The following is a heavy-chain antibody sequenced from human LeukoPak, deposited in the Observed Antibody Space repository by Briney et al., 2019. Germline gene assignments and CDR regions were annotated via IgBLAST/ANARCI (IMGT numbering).Heavy chain of an antibody. V-gene: IGHV3-30*18. CDR2: ISYDGSNK. Sequence: PGRSLRLSCAASGFTFSSYGMHWVRQAPGKGLEWVAVISYDGSNKYYADSVKGRFTISRDNSKNTLYLQMNSLRAEDTAVYYYAKDVRALESWGQGTLVTVSS. CDR3: AKDVRALES. CDR1: GFTFSSYG. J-gene: IGHJ5*01.